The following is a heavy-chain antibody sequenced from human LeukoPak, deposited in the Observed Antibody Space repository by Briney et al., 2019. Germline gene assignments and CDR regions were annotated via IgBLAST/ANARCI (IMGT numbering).Heavy chain of an antibody. CDR1: GYSISSGYY. CDR2: IYHGGST. D-gene: IGHD2-2*01. Sequence: SEPLSLTCTVSGYSISSGYYWGWIRQPPGKGLEWIGSIYHGGSTYYSPSLKSRVTISVDTSKNQFSLKLSSVTAADTAVYFCARDGAGYCSSTSCRAGVDYWGQETLVTVSS. CDR3: ARDGAGYCSSTSCRAGVDY. J-gene: IGHJ4*02. V-gene: IGHV4-38-2*02.